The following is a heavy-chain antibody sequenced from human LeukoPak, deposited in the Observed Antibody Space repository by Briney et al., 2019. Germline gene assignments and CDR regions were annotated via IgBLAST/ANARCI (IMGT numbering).Heavy chain of an antibody. Sequence: ASVKISCKASGYTCTSYYMHWVRQAPGQGLEWMGWINPNSGGTNYAKKLQRRATTTTDTTISTASMELRTLRSDDTAVYYWARSVVVPTARDYWGQGTLVTVSS. CDR3: ARSVVVPTARDY. J-gene: IGHJ4*02. CDR1: GYTCTSYY. D-gene: IGHD2-2*01. V-gene: IGHV1-2*02. CDR2: INPNSGGT.